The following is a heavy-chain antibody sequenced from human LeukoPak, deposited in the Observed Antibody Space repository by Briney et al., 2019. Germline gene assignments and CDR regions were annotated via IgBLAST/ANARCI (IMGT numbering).Heavy chain of an antibody. CDR1: GFTFSSYS. Sequence: PGGSLRLSCAASGFTFSSYSMNWVRQAPGKGLEWVSYISSSSSTIYYADSVKGRFTISRDNAKNSLYLQMDSLRAEDTAVYYCARDLDGGRAWDSAFDIWGQGTMVTVSS. D-gene: IGHD4-23*01. V-gene: IGHV3-48*04. J-gene: IGHJ3*02. CDR2: ISSSSSTI. CDR3: ARDLDGGRAWDSAFDI.